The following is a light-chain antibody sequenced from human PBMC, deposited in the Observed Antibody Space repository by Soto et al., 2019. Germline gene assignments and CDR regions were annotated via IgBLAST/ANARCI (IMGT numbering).Light chain of an antibody. J-gene: IGLJ1*01. V-gene: IGLV1-40*01. Sequence: QAVVTQPPSVSGAPGQRVTISCTGSSSNIGAGYDVHWYQQLPGTAPKLLIYGNSNRPSGVPDRFSGSKSGTSASLAITGLQAEDEADYYCQSYDSSPLYVFGTGTKVTVL. CDR2: GNS. CDR1: SSNIGAGYD. CDR3: QSYDSSPLYV.